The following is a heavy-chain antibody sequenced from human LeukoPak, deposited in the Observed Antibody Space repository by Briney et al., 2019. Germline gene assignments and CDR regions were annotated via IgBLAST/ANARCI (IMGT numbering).Heavy chain of an antibody. CDR2: INYSGNT. V-gene: IGHV4-39*01. J-gene: IGHJ6*02. D-gene: IGHD3-22*01. CDR3: ATRSYYDTSGVYGMDV. Sequence: SETLSLTCTVSGGSISTISGGPYYWGWIRQPPGKGLEWIGSINYSGNTDYNPSLKSRVTISVDTSKNQFSLKLNSVTAADTAVYYCATRSYYDTSGVYGMDVWGQGTTVTVSS. CDR1: GGSISTISGGPYY.